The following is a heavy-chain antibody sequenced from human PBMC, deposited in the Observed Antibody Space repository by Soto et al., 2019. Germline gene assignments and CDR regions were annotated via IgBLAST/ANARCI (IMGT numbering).Heavy chain of an antibody. D-gene: IGHD6-6*01. CDR3: ARGSSSSWFDP. J-gene: IGHJ5*02. Sequence: VRQAPGQGLEWMGWINPNSGGTNYAQKFQGWVTMTRDTSISTAYMELSRLRSDDTAVYYCARGSSSSWFDPWGQGTLVTVSS. CDR2: INPNSGGT. V-gene: IGHV1-2*04.